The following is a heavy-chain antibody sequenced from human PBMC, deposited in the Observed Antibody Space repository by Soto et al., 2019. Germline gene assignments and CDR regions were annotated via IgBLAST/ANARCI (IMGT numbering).Heavy chain of an antibody. V-gene: IGHV4-39*01. CDR3: ARLPMYSHGYPHPDY. D-gene: IGHD5-18*01. Sequence: SETLSLTCTVSGGSISSSSYYWGWIRQPPGKGLEWIGSIYYSGSTYYNPSLKSRVTISVDTSKNQFSLKLSSVTAADTAVYYCARLPMYSHGYPHPDYWGQGTLVTVSS. CDR2: IYYSGST. J-gene: IGHJ4*02. CDR1: GGSISSSSYY.